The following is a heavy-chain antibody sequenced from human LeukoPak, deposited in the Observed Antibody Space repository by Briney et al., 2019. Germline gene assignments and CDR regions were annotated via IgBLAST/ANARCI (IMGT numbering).Heavy chain of an antibody. CDR3: AKDTSYYYDSSGPGYFGY. CDR2: ISGSGGST. Sequence: GGSLRLSCAASGFTFSSFAMSWVRQAPGKGLEWVSAISGSGGSTYYADSVKGRFTISRDNSKNTLYLQMNSLRAEDTAVYYCAKDTSYYYDSSGPGYFGYWGQGTLVTVSS. D-gene: IGHD3-22*01. V-gene: IGHV3-23*01. J-gene: IGHJ4*02. CDR1: GFTFSSFA.